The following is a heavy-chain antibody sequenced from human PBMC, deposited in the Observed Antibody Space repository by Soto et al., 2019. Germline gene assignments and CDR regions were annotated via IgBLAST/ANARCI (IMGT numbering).Heavy chain of an antibody. D-gene: IGHD5-12*01. Sequence: GESLKISCKGSGYNYTSYWIGWVRQMPGKGLEWMGIIYSGDSDTKYSPSFQGQVTISADKSISTAYLQWSSLKASDTAMYYCARFMVAKEYYYGMDVWGQGTTVTVSS. CDR1: GYNYTSYW. CDR2: IYSGDSDT. CDR3: ARFMVAKEYYYGMDV. J-gene: IGHJ6*02. V-gene: IGHV5-51*01.